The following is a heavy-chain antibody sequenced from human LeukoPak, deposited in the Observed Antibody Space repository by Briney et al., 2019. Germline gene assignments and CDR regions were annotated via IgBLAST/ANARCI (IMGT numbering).Heavy chain of an antibody. V-gene: IGHV1-46*01. Sequence: GASVKVSCKASGYTFTSYDINWVRQAPGQGPEWMGVISPSGGSTTYAQEFQGRVTLTRDMSTSTDYLELSSLRSEDTAVYYCARDNSVRDEAWWFNPWGQGTLVTVSS. CDR1: GYTFTSYD. D-gene: IGHD5-24*01. CDR3: ARDNSVRDEAWWFNP. CDR2: ISPSGGST. J-gene: IGHJ5*02.